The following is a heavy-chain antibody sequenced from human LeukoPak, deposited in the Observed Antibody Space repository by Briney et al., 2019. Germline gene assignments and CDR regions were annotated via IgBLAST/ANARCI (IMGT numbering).Heavy chain of an antibody. J-gene: IGHJ5*02. Sequence: GESLKISCKGSGYNFTIYWIGWVRQMPGKGLEWMGIIYPGDSDTRYSPSFQGQVTISADKSISTAYLQWSSLKASDSAMYYCAIFDFLFGEIDNWFDPWGQGTQVTVSS. CDR3: AIFDFLFGEIDNWFDP. V-gene: IGHV5-51*01. D-gene: IGHD3-16*01. CDR1: GYNFTIYW. CDR2: IYPGDSDT.